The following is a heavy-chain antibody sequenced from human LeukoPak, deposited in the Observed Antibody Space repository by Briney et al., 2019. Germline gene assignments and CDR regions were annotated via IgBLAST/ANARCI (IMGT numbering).Heavy chain of an antibody. CDR2: ITPNSGGT. J-gene: IGHJ4*02. D-gene: IGHD3-9*01. V-gene: IGHV1-2*02. Sequence: GPSVSLSRDASLYTLTGYYMQGVRRAPGRGLECMLWITPNSGGTNYAQKSRDGLTMKRHTPINTPDIALNRRRSRDTPVYYCARVGILAGWVVYWGQGTLVTVSS. CDR3: ARVGILAGWVVY. CDR1: LYTLTGYY.